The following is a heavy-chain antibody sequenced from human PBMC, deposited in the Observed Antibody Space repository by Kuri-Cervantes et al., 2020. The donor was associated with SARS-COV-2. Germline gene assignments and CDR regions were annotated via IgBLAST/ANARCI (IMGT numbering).Heavy chain of an antibody. CDR2: IYSGGSST. D-gene: IGHD5-24*01. V-gene: IGHV3-23*03. CDR3: ARAGRWLQSTPFDY. Sequence: GGSLRLSCAASGFTFSSYAMSWVRRAPGKGLEWVSVIYSGGSSTYYADSVKGRFTISRDNSKNTLYLQMNSLRAEDTAVYYCARAGRWLQSTPFDYWGQGTLVTVSS. CDR1: GFTFSSYA. J-gene: IGHJ4*02.